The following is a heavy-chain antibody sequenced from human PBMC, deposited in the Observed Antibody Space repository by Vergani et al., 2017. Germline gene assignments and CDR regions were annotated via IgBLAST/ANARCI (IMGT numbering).Heavy chain of an antibody. CDR2: IKQDGSEK. CDR3: ARAPKDMLLWFGESTTFDY. V-gene: IGHV3-7*01. J-gene: IGHJ4*02. D-gene: IGHD3-10*01. Sequence: EVQLVESGGGLVQPGGSLRLSCAASGFTFSSYWMSWVRQAPGKGLEWVANIKQDGSEKYYVDSVKGRFTISRDNAKNSLYLQMNSLRGEDTAVYYCARAPKDMLLWFGESTTFDYWGQGTLVTVSS. CDR1: GFTFSSYW.